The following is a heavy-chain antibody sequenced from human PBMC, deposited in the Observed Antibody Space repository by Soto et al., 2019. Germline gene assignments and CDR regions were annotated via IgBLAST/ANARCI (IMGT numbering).Heavy chain of an antibody. Sequence: QVQLVQSGAEVKKPGSSVKVSCTASGGTFSSYAISWVRQAPGQGLEWMGGIIPIFGTANYAQKLQVRVTINADDSKSTAYRELSGVRSEDSAVYYCASSYDFWSGPDVWGQGTTVTVSS. V-gene: IGHV1-69*12. D-gene: IGHD3-3*01. J-gene: IGHJ6*02. CDR1: GGTFSSYA. CDR3: ASSYDFWSGPDV. CDR2: IIPIFGTA.